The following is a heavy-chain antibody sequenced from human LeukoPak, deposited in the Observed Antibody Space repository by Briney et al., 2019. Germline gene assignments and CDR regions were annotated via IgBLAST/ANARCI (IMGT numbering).Heavy chain of an antibody. D-gene: IGHD3-22*01. J-gene: IGHJ4*02. V-gene: IGHV4-59*01. CDR2: IYYSGST. Sequence: SETLSLTCTVSGGSISSYYWSWIRQPPGKGLEWIGYIYYSGSTNYNPSLKSRVTISVDTSKNQFSLKLSSVTAADTAVYYCARGIENTYYYDSSGYLDYWGQGTLVTVSS. CDR1: GGSISSYY. CDR3: ARGIENTYYYDSSGYLDY.